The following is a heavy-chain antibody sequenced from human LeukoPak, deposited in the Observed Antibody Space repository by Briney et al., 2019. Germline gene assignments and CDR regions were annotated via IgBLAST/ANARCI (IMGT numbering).Heavy chain of an antibody. CDR3: ARDRIGTMVRGVIIRPGGYFDY. D-gene: IGHD3-10*01. V-gene: IGHV3-30-3*01. Sequence: PGGSLRPSCAASGFTVSSNYMSWVRQAPGKGLEWVAVISYDGSNKYYADSVKGRFTISRDNAKNTQHLEMNSLRAEDTAVYYCARDRIGTMVRGVIIRPGGYFDYWGQGTLVTVSS. J-gene: IGHJ4*02. CDR2: ISYDGSNK. CDR1: GFTVSSNY.